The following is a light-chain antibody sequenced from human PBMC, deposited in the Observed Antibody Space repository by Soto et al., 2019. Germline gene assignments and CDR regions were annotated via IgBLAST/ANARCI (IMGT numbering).Light chain of an antibody. CDR2: GAS. J-gene: IGKJ5*01. CDR1: QSVKTF. V-gene: IGKV3-20*01. Sequence: EIVMTQSPATLSLSPGARAPLSCRASQSVKTFLVWYQQRPGQAPRLLIYGASSRATGIPDRFSGSGSGTDFTLTISRLEPEDFAVYYCQHFGSSPHITFGQGTRLEIK. CDR3: QHFGSSPHIT.